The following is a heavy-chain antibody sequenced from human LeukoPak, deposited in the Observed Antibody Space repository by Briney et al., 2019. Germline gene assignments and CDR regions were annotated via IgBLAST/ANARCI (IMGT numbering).Heavy chain of an antibody. CDR3: AKDLPPIAVAGFFDY. D-gene: IGHD6-19*01. Sequence: PGGSLRLSCAASGFTFSSCGMHWVRQAPGKGLEWVAVISYDGSNKYYADSVKGRFTISRDNSKNTLYLQMNSLRAEDTAVYYCAKDLPPIAVAGFFDYWGQGTLVTVSS. V-gene: IGHV3-30*18. CDR2: ISYDGSNK. CDR1: GFTFSSCG. J-gene: IGHJ4*02.